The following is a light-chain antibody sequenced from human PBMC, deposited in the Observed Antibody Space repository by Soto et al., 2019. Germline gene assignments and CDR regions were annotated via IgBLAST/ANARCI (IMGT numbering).Light chain of an antibody. J-gene: IGLJ1*01. CDR3: CFFTGTASQYV. Sequence: QSVLTQPASVSGSPGQSISFSCAGSNSDVGSSVYVYWYRQHPGKAPQLIIYEVNKRPSGVSNRFSGTKAGNTASLTISGLQPEEEADYYCCFFTGTASQYVFGPGTKVTVL. CDR2: EVN. CDR1: NSDVGSSVY. V-gene: IGLV2-14*01.